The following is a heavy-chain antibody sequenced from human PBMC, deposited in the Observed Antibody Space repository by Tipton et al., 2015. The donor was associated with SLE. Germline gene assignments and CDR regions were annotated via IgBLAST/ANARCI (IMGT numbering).Heavy chain of an antibody. CDR2: IYYSGST. D-gene: IGHD3-22*01. CDR3: ASINDDHTSGADAFDI. CDR1: GGSISSNSFY. Sequence: TLSLTCTVSGGSISSNSFYWGWGWIRQSPGEGLEWIGTIYYSGSTYYNPSLKSRLTISVYTSKNQVSLKLSSVTAADTALYYCASINDDHTSGADAFDIWGQGTMVTVSS. V-gene: IGHV4-39*01. J-gene: IGHJ3*02.